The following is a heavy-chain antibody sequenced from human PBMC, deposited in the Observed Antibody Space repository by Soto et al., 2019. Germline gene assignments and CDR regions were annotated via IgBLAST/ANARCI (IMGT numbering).Heavy chain of an antibody. CDR2: VYSSGGT. D-gene: IGHD3-3*01. Sequence: QVHLQQSGPGLVNPSETLSLTCTVSGGSMSSYYWTWIRQPAGKGLEWIGRVYSSGGTHYNPSLKSRVTLSLDTSKNQFSLRLLSVTDADTAVYYCARGKRFSDWFDPWGQGPLVTVSS. CDR1: GGSMSSYY. CDR3: ARGKRFSDWFDP. V-gene: IGHV4-4*07. J-gene: IGHJ5*02.